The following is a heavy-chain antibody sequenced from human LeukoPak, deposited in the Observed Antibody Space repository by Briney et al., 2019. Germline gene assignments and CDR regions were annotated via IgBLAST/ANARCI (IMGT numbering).Heavy chain of an antibody. V-gene: IGHV4-61*02. CDR2: IYTSGST. Sequence: SETLSLTCTVSGGSISSGNYYWTWIRQPAGKGLEWIGRIYTSGSTNYNPSLKSRVTISVDTSKNQFSLKLGSVTAADTAVYYCARDGRGYCSGGSCLYYYYMDVWAKGPRSPSP. D-gene: IGHD2-15*01. J-gene: IGHJ6*03. CDR3: ARDGRGYCSGGSCLYYYYMDV. CDR1: GGSISSGNYY.